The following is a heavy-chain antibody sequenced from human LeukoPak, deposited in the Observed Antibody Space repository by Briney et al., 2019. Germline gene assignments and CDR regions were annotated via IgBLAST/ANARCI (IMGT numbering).Heavy chain of an antibody. Sequence: PSETLSLTCAVPGGSFSGSYWSWIRQPPGKGLEWMGEINHSGSTKYNPYLKSRVTISVYTSKNQFSLKLSSVTAADTAVYYCARNDWSGGSCDPPASCGQGTLVTVSS. V-gene: IGHV4-34*01. J-gene: IGHJ5*02. D-gene: IGHD2-15*01. CDR2: INHSGST. CDR1: GGSFSGSY. CDR3: ARNDWSGGSCDPPAS.